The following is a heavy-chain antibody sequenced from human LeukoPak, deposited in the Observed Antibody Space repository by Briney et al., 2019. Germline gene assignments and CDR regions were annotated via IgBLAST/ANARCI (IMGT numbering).Heavy chain of an antibody. CDR1: GGTFSSYA. J-gene: IGHJ4*02. V-gene: IGHV1-69*13. CDR2: IIPIFGTA. Sequence: GASVKVSCKASGGTFSSYAISWVRQAPGQGLEWMGGIIPIFGTANYAQKFQGRVTITADESTSTAYMELSSPRSEDTAVYYCASTYCGGDCYPDYYFDYWGQGTLVTVSS. D-gene: IGHD2-21*02. CDR3: ASTYCGGDCYPDYYFDY.